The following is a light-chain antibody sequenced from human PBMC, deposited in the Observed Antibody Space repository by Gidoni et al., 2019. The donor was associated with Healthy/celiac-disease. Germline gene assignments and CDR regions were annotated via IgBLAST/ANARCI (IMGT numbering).Light chain of an antibody. CDR3: SSYISSSTLWV. Sequence: QSALTQHASVSGAPGRSITSSFTGTSSYVGDYNYVSCYHQHTGKSTKLMIYDVSNRPAGVSNRFSGSKSGNTSSLTISGLQAEDESDYYCSSYISSSTLWVLGGGTKLTVL. CDR2: DVS. V-gene: IGLV2-14*03. CDR1: SSYVGDYNY. J-gene: IGLJ3*02.